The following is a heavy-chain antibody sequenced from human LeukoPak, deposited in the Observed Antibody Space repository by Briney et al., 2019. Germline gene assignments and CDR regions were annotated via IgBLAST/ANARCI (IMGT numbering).Heavy chain of an antibody. J-gene: IGHJ4*02. Sequence: GGSVRLSCAASKFTFSSYNMNWVRQAPGKVLEWLAYISSSSSPIYYADSVKGRFTISRDNAKNSLYLQMNSLRDEDTAVYYCATSGYPDYWGQGTLVTVSS. CDR3: ATSGYPDY. CDR1: KFTFSSYN. D-gene: IGHD3-22*01. V-gene: IGHV3-48*02. CDR2: ISSSSSPI.